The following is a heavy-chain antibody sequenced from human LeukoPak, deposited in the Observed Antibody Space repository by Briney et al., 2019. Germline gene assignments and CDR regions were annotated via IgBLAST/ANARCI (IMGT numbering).Heavy chain of an antibody. Sequence: ASVKVSCKASGYTFTGYYMHWVRQAPGQGLEWMGWINPNSGGTNYAQKFQGRVTMTRDTSISTAYMELSRLRSDDTAVYYCARDYYDSSGYPSYFDYWGQGTLVTVSS. CDR1: GYTFTGYY. V-gene: IGHV1-2*02. J-gene: IGHJ4*02. D-gene: IGHD3-22*01. CDR2: INPNSGGT. CDR3: ARDYYDSSGYPSYFDY.